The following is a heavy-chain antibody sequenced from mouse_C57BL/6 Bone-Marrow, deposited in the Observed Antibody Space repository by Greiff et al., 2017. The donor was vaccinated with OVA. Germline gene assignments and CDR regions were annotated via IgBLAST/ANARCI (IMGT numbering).Heavy chain of an antibody. J-gene: IGHJ3*01. CDR3: ATMVTTRGFAY. Sequence: QVQLQQSGPELVKPGASVKISCKASGYAFSSSWMNWVKQRPGKGLEWIGRIYPGDGDTNYNGKFKGKATLTADKSSSTAYMQLSSLTSEDSAVYFCATMVTTRGFAYWGQGTLGTVSA. CDR2: IYPGDGDT. CDR1: GYAFSSSW. V-gene: IGHV1-82*01. D-gene: IGHD2-2*01.